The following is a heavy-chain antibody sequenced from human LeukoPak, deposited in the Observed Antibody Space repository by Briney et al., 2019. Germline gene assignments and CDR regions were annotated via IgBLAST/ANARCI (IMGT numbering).Heavy chain of an antibody. D-gene: IGHD6-13*01. V-gene: IGHV4-30-2*01. Sequence: NSSETLSLTCAVSGGSISSGGYSWSWIRQPPGKGLEWIVYIYHSGSNYYNPPLKSRVTISVERSKNQFSLKLSSVTAADTAVYYCARMAAAVYNWFDPWGQGTLVTVSS. CDR3: ARMAAAVYNWFDP. CDR1: GGSISSGGYS. CDR2: IYHSGSN. J-gene: IGHJ5*02.